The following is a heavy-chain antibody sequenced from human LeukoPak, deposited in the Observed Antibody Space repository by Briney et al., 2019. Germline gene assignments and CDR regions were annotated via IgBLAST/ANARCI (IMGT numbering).Heavy chain of an antibody. V-gene: IGHV3-53*01. CDR1: GFTVSTNY. CDR2: IYSGGST. CDR3: ARMGYDAFDI. J-gene: IGHJ3*02. D-gene: IGHD3-16*01. Sequence: GGSLGLSCAASGFTVSTNYMTWVRQAPGKGLEWVSVIYSGGSTYYADSVKGRFTISRDNSKNTLFLQMNSLRAEDTAVYYCARMGYDAFDIWGQGTMVTVSA.